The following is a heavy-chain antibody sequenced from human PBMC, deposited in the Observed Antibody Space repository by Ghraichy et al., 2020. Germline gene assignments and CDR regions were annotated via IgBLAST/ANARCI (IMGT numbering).Heavy chain of an antibody. CDR2: ISGSGGST. V-gene: IGHV3-23*01. CDR1: GFTFSSYA. Sequence: GGSLRLSCAASGFTFSSYAMSWVRQAPGKGLEWVSAISGSGGSTYYADSVKGRFTISRDNSKNTLYLQMNSLRAEDTAVYYCAKARGYSYAHLNSAFDYWGQGTLVTVSS. D-gene: IGHD5-18*01. J-gene: IGHJ4*02. CDR3: AKARGYSYAHLNSAFDY.